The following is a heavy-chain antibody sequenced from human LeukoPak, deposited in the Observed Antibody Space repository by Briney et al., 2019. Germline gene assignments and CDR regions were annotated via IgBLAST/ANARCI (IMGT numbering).Heavy chain of an antibody. J-gene: IGHJ5*02. Sequence: GGSLRLSCAASGFTVSSNYMSWVRQASGKGLEWVSVMYSGGNTYYADSVKGRFTISRDNSKNTLHLQMNSLRAEDTAVYYCVREGYSNSWYRSWSQGTLVTVSS. CDR1: GFTVSSNY. D-gene: IGHD6-13*01. CDR2: MYSGGNT. CDR3: VREGYSNSWYRS. V-gene: IGHV3-53*01.